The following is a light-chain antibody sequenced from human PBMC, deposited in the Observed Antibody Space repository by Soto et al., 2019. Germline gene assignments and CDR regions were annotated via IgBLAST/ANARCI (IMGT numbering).Light chain of an antibody. CDR3: QQYNNWPPWT. V-gene: IGKV3-15*01. CDR2: DAS. Sequence: EIVMAQSPATLSLSPGERATLSCRASQRVSRNLAWYQQKPGQAPRLLIYDASPRATGIPDRFSGSGSETEFTLTISSLQSEDYAIYYCQQYNNWPPWTFGQGTKVDI. CDR1: QRVSRN. J-gene: IGKJ1*01.